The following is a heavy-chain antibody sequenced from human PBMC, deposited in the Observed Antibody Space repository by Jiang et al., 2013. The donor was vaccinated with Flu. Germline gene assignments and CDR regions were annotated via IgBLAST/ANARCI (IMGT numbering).Heavy chain of an antibody. D-gene: IGHD3-10*01. V-gene: IGHV4-61*02. CDR1: GGSISSGSYY. Sequence: GLVKPSQTLSLTCTVSGGSISSGSYYWSWIRQPAGKGLEWIGRIYTSGSTNYNPSLKSRVTISVDTSKNQFSLKLSSVTAADTAVYYCASNYYGSGSYFFDYWGQGTLVTVSS. CDR3: ASNYYGSGSYFFDY. J-gene: IGHJ4*02. CDR2: IYTSGST.